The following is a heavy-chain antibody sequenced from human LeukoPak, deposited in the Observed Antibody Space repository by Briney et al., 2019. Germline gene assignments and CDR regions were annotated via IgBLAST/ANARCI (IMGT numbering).Heavy chain of an antibody. V-gene: IGHV4-31*03. Sequence: SQTLSLTCTVSGGSISSGGYYWSWIRQHPGKGLEWIGYIYYSGSTYYNPSLKSRVTISVDTSKNQFSLKLSSVTAADTAVYYCAREWGGYYGSESYEVTGYNWFDPWGQGTLVTVSS. CDR3: AREWGGYYGSESYEVTGYNWFDP. CDR2: IYYSGST. CDR1: GGSISSGGYY. D-gene: IGHD3-10*01. J-gene: IGHJ5*02.